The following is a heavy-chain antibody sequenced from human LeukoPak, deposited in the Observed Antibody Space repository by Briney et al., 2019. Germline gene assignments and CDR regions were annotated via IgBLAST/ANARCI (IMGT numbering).Heavy chain of an antibody. CDR2: ISLNGGST. D-gene: IGHD3-22*01. CDR3: VVGITMMVA. Sequence: GGSLRLSCAASGFTFDDYGMTWVRQAPGKGLEWVSGISLNGGSTGYADSVNGRFTISRDNAKNSLYLQMNSLRAADTALYYCVVGITMMVAWGQGTLVTVSS. V-gene: IGHV3-20*04. J-gene: IGHJ5*02. CDR1: GFTFDDYG.